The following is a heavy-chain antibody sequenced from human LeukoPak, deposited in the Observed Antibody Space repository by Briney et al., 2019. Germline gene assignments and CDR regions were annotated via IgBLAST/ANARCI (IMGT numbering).Heavy chain of an antibody. CDR1: GFTFSSYA. D-gene: IGHD6-25*01. V-gene: IGHV3-23*01. J-gene: IGHJ6*02. CDR3: AREMRSGGGDGMDV. CDR2: ISGSGGST. Sequence: GGSLRLSCAASGFTFSSYAMSWVRQAPGKGLEWVSAISGSGGSTYYADSVKGRFTTSRDNAKNSLYLQMNSLRAEDTAVYYCAREMRSGGGDGMDVWGQGTTVTVSS.